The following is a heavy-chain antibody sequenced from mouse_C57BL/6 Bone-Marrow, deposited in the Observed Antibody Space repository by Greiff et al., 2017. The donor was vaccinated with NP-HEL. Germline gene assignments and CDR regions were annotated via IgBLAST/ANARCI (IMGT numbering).Heavy chain of an antibody. CDR1: GFTFSSYA. D-gene: IGHD1-2*01. Sequence: EVHLVESGGGLVKPGGSLKLSCAASGFTFSSYAMSWVRQTPEKRLEWVATISDGGSYTYYPDNVKGRFTISRDNAKNNLYLQMSHLKSEDTAMYYCARGLTTAPYYAMDYWGQGTSVTVSS. J-gene: IGHJ4*01. CDR2: ISDGGSYT. V-gene: IGHV5-4*01. CDR3: ARGLTTAPYYAMDY.